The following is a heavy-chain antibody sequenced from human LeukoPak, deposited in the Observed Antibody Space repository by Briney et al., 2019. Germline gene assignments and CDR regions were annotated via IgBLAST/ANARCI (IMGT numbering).Heavy chain of an antibody. Sequence: SETLSLTCAVYGGSFSGYYWSWIRQPPGKGLEWIGYVYYSGSTNYNPSLKSRVTISVDTSKNQFSLKLSSVTAADTAVYYCASGSSYFDLWGQGTLVTVSS. V-gene: IGHV4-59*12. CDR3: ASGSSYFDL. D-gene: IGHD1-26*01. J-gene: IGHJ4*02. CDR2: VYYSGST. CDR1: GGSFSGYY.